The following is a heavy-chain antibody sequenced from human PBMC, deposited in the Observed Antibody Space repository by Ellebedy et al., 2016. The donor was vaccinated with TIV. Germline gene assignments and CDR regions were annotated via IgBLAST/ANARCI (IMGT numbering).Heavy chain of an antibody. J-gene: IGHJ4*02. CDR2: IVANGGST. D-gene: IGHD3-16*01. Sequence: GESPKISCSASGFTFSSYAMHWVRQAPGKGLEYISAIVANGGSTYYADSVKGRFTISRDNSKNTLYLQMSSLRADDTAVYYCVKAWGDWGQGTLVTVSS. V-gene: IGHV3-64D*06. CDR1: GFTFSSYA. CDR3: VKAWGD.